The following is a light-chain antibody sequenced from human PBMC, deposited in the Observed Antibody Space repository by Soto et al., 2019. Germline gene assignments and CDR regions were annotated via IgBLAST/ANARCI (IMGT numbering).Light chain of an antibody. V-gene: IGKV3-15*01. CDR2: GAS. J-gene: IGKJ4*01. Sequence: EIVLTQSPDSLSVSPGESATLSCRASQSVSSNLAWYQQRSGQPPRLLIYGASTRATGISARFSGSGSGTDFTLTIGSLQSEDFAVYYCQQYDDWPRLTFGGGTEVEVK. CDR3: QQYDDWPRLT. CDR1: QSVSSN.